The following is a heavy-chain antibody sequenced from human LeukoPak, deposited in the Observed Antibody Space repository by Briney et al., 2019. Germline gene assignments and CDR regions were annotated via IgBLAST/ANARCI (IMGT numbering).Heavy chain of an antibody. J-gene: IGHJ4*02. CDR2: ISSTGSTI. Sequence: GSLRLSCAASGFTFSDFSMSWNRHAPGKGLEWLAYISSTGSTIYYADSVRGRFTISRDKAKRSVYLQMNSLRAEDTAVYYCARVGYSGYDSDYWGQGTLVTVSS. D-gene: IGHD5-12*01. CDR3: ARVGYSGYDSDY. V-gene: IGHV3-11*04. CDR1: GFTFSDFS.